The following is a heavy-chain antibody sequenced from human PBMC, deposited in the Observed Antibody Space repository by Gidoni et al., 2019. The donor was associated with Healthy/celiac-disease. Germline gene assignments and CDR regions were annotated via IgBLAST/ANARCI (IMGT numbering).Heavy chain of an antibody. V-gene: IGHV3-23*01. Sequence: EVQLLESGGGLVQPGGSLRLYYAASGFTFSSYAMSWVRQAPGKGLEWVSAISGSGGSTYYADSVKGRFTISRDNSKNTLYLQMNSLRAEDTAVYYCAKGRGITGTTWVYWGQGTLVTVSS. CDR1: GFTFSSYA. CDR3: AKGRGITGTTWVY. D-gene: IGHD1-7*01. CDR2: ISGSGGST. J-gene: IGHJ4*02.